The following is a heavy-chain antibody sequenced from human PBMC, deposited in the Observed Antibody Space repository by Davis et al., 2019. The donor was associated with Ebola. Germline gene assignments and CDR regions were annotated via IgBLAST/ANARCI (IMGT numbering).Heavy chain of an antibody. CDR3: ARERLRLRTPYGMDV. D-gene: IGHD5-12*01. CDR1: GGTFSSYA. J-gene: IGHJ6*02. V-gene: IGHV1-69*13. Sequence: SVKVSCKASGGTFSSYAISWVRQAPGQGLEWMGGIIPIFGTANYAQKFQGRVTITADESTSTAYMELSSLRSEDTAVYYCARERLRLRTPYGMDVWGQGTTVTVSS. CDR2: IIPIFGTA.